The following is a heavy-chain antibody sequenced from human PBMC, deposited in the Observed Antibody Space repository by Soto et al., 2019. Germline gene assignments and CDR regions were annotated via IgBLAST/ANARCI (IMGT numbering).Heavy chain of an antibody. CDR2: VSDSGRT. Sequence: PSETLSLTCAVSGGSIDYYYWSWIRQPPGKGLEWIGDVSDSGRTNYNPSLRSRVTISVDTSKNQFSLRLNSVTAADTAVYYCARDSTTWFPCCGIDVWGQGTTVTVSS. CDR3: ARDSTTWFPCCGIDV. J-gene: IGHJ6*02. V-gene: IGHV4-59*01. CDR1: GGSIDYYY. D-gene: IGHD2-2*01.